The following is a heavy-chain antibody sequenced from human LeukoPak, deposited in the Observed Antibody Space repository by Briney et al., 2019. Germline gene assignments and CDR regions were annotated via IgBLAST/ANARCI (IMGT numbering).Heavy chain of an antibody. CDR1: GYSISSGYY. CDR2: IYSGGST. CDR3: ARGAYGWFGELTTYDY. Sequence: ETLSLTCAVSGYSISSGYYWGWIRQPPGKGLEWVSVIYSGGSTYYADSVKGRFTISRDNSKNTLYLQMNSLRAEDTAVYYCARGAYGWFGELTTYDYWGQGTLVTVSS. J-gene: IGHJ4*02. D-gene: IGHD3-10*01. V-gene: IGHV3-53*01.